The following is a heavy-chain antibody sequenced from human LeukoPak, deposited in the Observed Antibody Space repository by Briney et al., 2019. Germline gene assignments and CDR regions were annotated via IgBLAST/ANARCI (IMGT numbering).Heavy chain of an antibody. CDR2: ISGSGGST. CDR3: ANGQWLVFPIPYFDY. D-gene: IGHD6-19*01. J-gene: IGHJ4*02. Sequence: GGSLRLSCAASGFTFSSYAMSWVRQAPGKGLKWVSAISGSGGSTYYADSVKGRFTISRDNSKNTLYLQMNSLRAEDTAVYYCANGQWLVFPIPYFDYWGQGTLVTVSS. V-gene: IGHV3-23*01. CDR1: GFTFSSYA.